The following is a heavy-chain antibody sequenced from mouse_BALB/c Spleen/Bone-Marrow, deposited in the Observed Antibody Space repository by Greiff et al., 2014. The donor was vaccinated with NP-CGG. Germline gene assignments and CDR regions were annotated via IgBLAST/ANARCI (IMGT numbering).Heavy chain of an antibody. V-gene: IGHV1-4*01. D-gene: IGHD2-1*01. Sequence: QVQLQQSGAELARPGASVKMSCKASGYTFTSYTMHWVKQRPGQGLEWIGYINPSSGYTNYNPKFKDKATLTADKSSSTAYMQLSSLTSEDSAVYYCAAGYYGNSGWFAYWGQGTLVTVSA. J-gene: IGHJ3*01. CDR1: GYTFTSYT. CDR2: INPSSGYT. CDR3: AAGYYGNSGWFAY.